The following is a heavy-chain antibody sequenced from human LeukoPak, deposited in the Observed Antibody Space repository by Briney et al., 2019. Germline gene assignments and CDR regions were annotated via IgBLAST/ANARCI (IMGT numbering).Heavy chain of an antibody. V-gene: IGHV1-24*01. Sequence: ASVKVSCKVSGYTLTELSMHWVRQAPGKGLEWMGGFDPEDGETIYAQKFQGRVTMTEDTSTDTAYMELSSLRSEDTAVYYCAIRGGSYYSFDYYYYMDVWGKGTTVTVSS. CDR3: AIRGGSYYSFDYYYYMDV. J-gene: IGHJ6*03. D-gene: IGHD1-26*01. CDR1: GYTLTELS. CDR2: FDPEDGET.